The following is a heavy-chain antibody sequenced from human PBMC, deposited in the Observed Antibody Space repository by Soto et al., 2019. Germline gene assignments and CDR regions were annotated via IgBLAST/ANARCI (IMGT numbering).Heavy chain of an antibody. J-gene: IGHJ4*02. V-gene: IGHV3-30*03. CDR2: ISYDGSNK. CDR1: GFTFSHYG. CDR3: ARYSGTYQGPIDY. Sequence: ESGGGVVQPGRSLRLSCAASGFTFSHYGIHWVRQAPGKGLEWLAVISYDGSNKHYADSVKGRFTVSRDNSKNTLYLQMNSLRAEDTAVYFCARYSGTYQGPIDYWGQGTLVTVSS. D-gene: IGHD1-26*01.